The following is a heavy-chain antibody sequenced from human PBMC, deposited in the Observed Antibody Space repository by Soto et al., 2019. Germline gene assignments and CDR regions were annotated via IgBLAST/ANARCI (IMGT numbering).Heavy chain of an antibody. V-gene: IGHV1-3*01. CDR3: ARHDCISTSCYYYYYYSMDV. CDR2: INAGNGNT. D-gene: IGHD2-2*01. Sequence: ASVKVSCKASGYTFTSYAMHWVRQAPGQRLEWMGWINAGNGNTKYSQKFQGRVTITADESTSTAYMELSSLRSEDTAVYYCARHDCISTSCYYYYYYSMDVWGQGTTVNVSS. CDR1: GYTFTSYA. J-gene: IGHJ6*02.